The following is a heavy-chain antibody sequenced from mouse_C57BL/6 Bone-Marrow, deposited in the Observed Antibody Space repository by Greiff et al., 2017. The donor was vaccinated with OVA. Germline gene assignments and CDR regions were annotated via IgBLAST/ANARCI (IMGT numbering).Heavy chain of an antibody. CDR3: AKKELGWYFDV. V-gene: IGHV1-78*01. D-gene: IGHD4-1*01. CDR2: IYPRDGST. J-gene: IGHJ1*03. CDR1: GYTFTDHT. Sequence: VHLVESDAELVKPGASVKISCKVSGYTFTDHTIHWMKQRPEQGLEWIGYIYPRDGSTKYNEKFKGKATLTADKSSSTAYMQLNSLTSEDSAVYFCAKKELGWYFDVWGTGTTVTVSS.